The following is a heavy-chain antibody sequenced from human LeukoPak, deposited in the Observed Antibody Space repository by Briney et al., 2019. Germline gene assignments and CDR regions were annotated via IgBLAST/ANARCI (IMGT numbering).Heavy chain of an antibody. Sequence: GGSLRLSCAASGFTLNNAWMSWVRQAPGKGLEWLGRIKRETDGGTIDYAAPVKGRFTISRDDSRNTLYLQMDSLKIEDTAVYYCTTDRYYDNSELQFQHWGQGTLVTVSS. CDR1: GFTLNNAW. CDR3: TTDRYYDNSELQFQH. CDR2: IKRETDGGTI. D-gene: IGHD3-22*01. J-gene: IGHJ1*01. V-gene: IGHV3-15*01.